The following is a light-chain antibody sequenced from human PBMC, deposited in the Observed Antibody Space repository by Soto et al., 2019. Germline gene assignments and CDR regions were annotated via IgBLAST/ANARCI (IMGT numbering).Light chain of an antibody. V-gene: IGLV2-14*03. Sequence: QSALTQPASVSGSPGQSITISCTGTSSDVGGYDIVSWYQQHPGKAPKLMIYDVSNRPSGVSNRFSGSKSGNTASLTISGLQSEDEADYYCSSYTSGITFVVFGGGTQLTVL. CDR3: SSYTSGITFVV. J-gene: IGLJ2*01. CDR1: SSDVGGYDI. CDR2: DVS.